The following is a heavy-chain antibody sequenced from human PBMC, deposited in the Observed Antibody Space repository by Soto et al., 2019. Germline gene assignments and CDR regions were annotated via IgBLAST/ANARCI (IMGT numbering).Heavy chain of an antibody. V-gene: IGHV4-34*01. CDR2: INHSGST. J-gene: IGHJ4*02. CDR3: ARVFTMVRGVYPYFDY. Sequence: SETLSLTCAVYGGSFSGYYWSWIRQPPGKGLEWIGEINHSGSTNYNPSLKSRVTISVDTSKNQFSLKLSSVTAADTAVYYCARVFTMVRGVYPYFDYWGQGTLVTVSS. D-gene: IGHD3-10*01. CDR1: GGSFSGYY.